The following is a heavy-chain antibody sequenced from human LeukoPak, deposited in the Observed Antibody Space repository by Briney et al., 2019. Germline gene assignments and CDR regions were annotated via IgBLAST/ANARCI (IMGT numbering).Heavy chain of an antibody. CDR1: GGSISSSSYY. J-gene: IGHJ4*02. Sequence: SETLSLTCTVSGGSISSSSYYWGWIRQPPGKGLEWIGSIYYSGSTYYNPSLKSRVTISVDTSKNQFSLKLSSVTAADTAVYYCASYDYDDFFLSGPGYFDYWGQGTLVTVSS. D-gene: IGHD4-17*01. CDR2: IYYSGST. CDR3: ASYDYDDFFLSGPGYFDY. V-gene: IGHV4-39*01.